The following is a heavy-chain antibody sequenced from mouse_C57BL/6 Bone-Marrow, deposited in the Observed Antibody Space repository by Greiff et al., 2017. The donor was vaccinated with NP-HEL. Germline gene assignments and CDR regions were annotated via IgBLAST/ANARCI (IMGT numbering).Heavy chain of an antibody. V-gene: IGHV1-74*01. CDR3: AIITTVVATFDYYAMDY. CDR2: IHPSDSDT. D-gene: IGHD1-1*01. Sequence: QVQLQQPGAELVKPGASVKVSCKASGYTFTSYWMHWVKQRPGQGLEWIGRIHPSDSDTNYNQKFKGKATLTVDKSSSTAYMQLSSLTSEDSSVYYCAIITTVVATFDYYAMDYWGQGTSVTVSS. J-gene: IGHJ4*01. CDR1: GYTFTSYW.